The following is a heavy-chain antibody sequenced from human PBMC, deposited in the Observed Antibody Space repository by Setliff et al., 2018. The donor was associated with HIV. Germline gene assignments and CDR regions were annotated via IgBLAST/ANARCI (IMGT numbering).Heavy chain of an antibody. CDR2: TDYTGNA. Sequence: SETLSLTCTVSGGSLSSSNNFWGWIRQRPGKGLEWIGTTDYTGNADYNTSLKSRLTISVDTSKNQFSLKLNSVTAADTAVYYCARMVSDYIGHSDYWGQGTLVTVSS. J-gene: IGHJ4*02. D-gene: IGHD3-16*01. V-gene: IGHV4-39*01. CDR3: ARMVSDYIGHSDY. CDR1: GGSLSSSNNF.